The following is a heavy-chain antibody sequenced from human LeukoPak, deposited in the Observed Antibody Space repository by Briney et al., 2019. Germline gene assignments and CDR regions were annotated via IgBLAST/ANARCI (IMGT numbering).Heavy chain of an antibody. D-gene: IGHD2/OR15-2a*01. CDR3: ANNRASLDY. CDR2: ISSSNSYT. J-gene: IGHJ4*02. V-gene: IGHV3-11*06. Sequence: EGSLRLSCAASGFTFSDYYMSWIRQAPGKGLEWVSYISSSNSYTDYADSVKGRFTISRDNAKNSLYLQMNSLRAEDTAVYYCANNRASLDYWGQGTLVTVSS. CDR1: GFTFSDYY.